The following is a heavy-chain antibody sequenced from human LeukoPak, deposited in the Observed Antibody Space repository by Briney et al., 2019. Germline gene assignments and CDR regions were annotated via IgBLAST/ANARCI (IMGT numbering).Heavy chain of an antibody. CDR1: GYSSTSFW. CDR2: IYPGDSDT. Sequence: GEPMKSSCKGFGYSSTSFWIAWVGQIPGKGLEWIGIIYPGDSDTRYSPSFQGQVTISADKSISTAYLQWSILKASDTAMYYCARVASSGWYYFGYWGQGTMVTVSS. J-gene: IGHJ4*02. D-gene: IGHD6-19*01. CDR3: ARVASSGWYYFGY. V-gene: IGHV5-51*01.